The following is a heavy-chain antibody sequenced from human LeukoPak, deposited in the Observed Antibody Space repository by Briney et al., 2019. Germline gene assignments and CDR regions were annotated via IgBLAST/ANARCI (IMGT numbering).Heavy chain of an antibody. Sequence: ASVKVSCKASGYTFTSYDINWVRQPTGQGLEWMGWMNPNSGNTGYAQKFQGRVTITRNTSISTAYMELSSLRSEDTAVYYCTRSITMIVVGFDYWGQGTLVTVSS. V-gene: IGHV1-8*03. CDR2: MNPNSGNT. D-gene: IGHD3-22*01. CDR3: TRSITMIVVGFDY. CDR1: GYTFTSYD. J-gene: IGHJ4*02.